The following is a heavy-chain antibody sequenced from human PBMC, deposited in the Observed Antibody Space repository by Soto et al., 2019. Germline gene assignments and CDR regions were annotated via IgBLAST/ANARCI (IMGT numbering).Heavy chain of an antibody. CDR3: AKDLDGTGSFTSYYLYGMDV. CDR1: GFTFSNYA. Sequence: EVQMLESGGGLVHPGGSLRLSCAASGFTFSNYAMNWVRQAPGKGLEWVSSISGSGRNTYYADSVKGRLTISRDSSKNTLDLQMNSLRVEDTAVYYCAKDLDGTGSFTSYYLYGMDVWGQGTAVTVSS. CDR2: ISGSGRNT. D-gene: IGHD3-10*01. J-gene: IGHJ6*02. V-gene: IGHV3-23*01.